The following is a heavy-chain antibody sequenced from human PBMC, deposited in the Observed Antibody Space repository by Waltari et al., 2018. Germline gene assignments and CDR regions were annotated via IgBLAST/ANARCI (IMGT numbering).Heavy chain of an antibody. CDR3: ARGYCTNGVCPCPDY. CDR2: INQSGRP. Sequence: QVQLQQWGAGLLKPSETLSLTCAVYGGSFSGYYWSWIRQPPGKGLEWIVEINQSGRPNYNRSLKVRVTISVDTSKNQFSLKLGSVTAADTAVYYCARGYCTNGVCPCPDYWGQGTLVTVSS. D-gene: IGHD2-8*01. CDR1: GGSFSGYY. J-gene: IGHJ4*02. V-gene: IGHV4-34*01.